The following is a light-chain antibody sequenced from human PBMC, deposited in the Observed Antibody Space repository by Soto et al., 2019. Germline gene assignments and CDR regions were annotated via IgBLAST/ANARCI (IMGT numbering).Light chain of an antibody. V-gene: IGKV1-5*03. CDR1: QTISSW. CDR2: KAS. CDR3: QQSYSTSSIT. Sequence: DIQMTQSPSTLSGSVGDRVTITCRASQTISSWLAWYQQKPGKAPKLLIYKASTLKSGVPSRFSGSGSGTEFTLTISSLQPEDFATYYCQQSYSTSSITFGQGTRREIK. J-gene: IGKJ5*01.